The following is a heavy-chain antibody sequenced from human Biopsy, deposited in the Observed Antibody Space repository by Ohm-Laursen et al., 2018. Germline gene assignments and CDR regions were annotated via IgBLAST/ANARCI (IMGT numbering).Heavy chain of an antibody. Sequence: GTLSLTWAASGGSISGYYWSWIRQPPGKGLEWIGEINHRGYTDYNASLKGRVSISVDTSKNQLSLNLTSVTAADTAVFYCARSGQWARYYFDYWGHGTLVTVSP. CDR3: ARSGQWARYYFDY. V-gene: IGHV4-34*01. CDR2: INHRGYT. J-gene: IGHJ4*01. CDR1: GGSISGYY. D-gene: IGHD6-19*01.